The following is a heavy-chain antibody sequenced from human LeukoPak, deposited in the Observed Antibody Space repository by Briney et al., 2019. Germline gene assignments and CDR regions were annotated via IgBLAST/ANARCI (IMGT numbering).Heavy chain of an antibody. CDR2: INHSGST. CDR1: GGSFSGYY. D-gene: IGHD3-10*01. CDR3: TRVKLWRAGSGSYYLYYYYMDV. V-gene: IGHV4-34*01. J-gene: IGHJ6*03. Sequence: SETLSLTCAVYGGSFSGYYWSWIRQPPGKGLEWIGEINHSGSTNYNPCLKSRVTISVDTSKNQFSLKLSSVNAADTAVYYCTRVKLWRAGSGSYYLYYYYMDVWGKGTTVTVSS.